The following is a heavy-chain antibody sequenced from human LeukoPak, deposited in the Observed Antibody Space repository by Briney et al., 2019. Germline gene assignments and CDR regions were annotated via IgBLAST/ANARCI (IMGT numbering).Heavy chain of an antibody. CDR2: IYYSGST. V-gene: IGHV4-39*01. D-gene: IGHD3-9*01. CDR3: ARFYFDFDY. CDR1: GGSISSSSYY. Sequence: SETLSLTCSVSGGSISSSSYYWGWIRQPPGKGLEWIGSIYYSGSTYYNPSLKSRVTISVDTSKNQFSLKLSSVTAADTAVYYCARFYFDFDYWGQGTLVTVSS. J-gene: IGHJ4*02.